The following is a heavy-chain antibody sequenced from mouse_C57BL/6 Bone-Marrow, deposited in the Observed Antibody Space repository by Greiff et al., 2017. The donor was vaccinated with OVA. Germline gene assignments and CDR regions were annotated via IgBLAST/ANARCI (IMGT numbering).Heavy chain of an antibody. V-gene: IGHV14-4*01. CDR1: GFNIKDDY. CDR2: IDPENGDT. D-gene: IGHD1-1*01. J-gene: IGHJ4*01. CDR3: TTHGSSYVDAMDY. Sequence: EVQLVESGAELVRPGASVKLSCTASGFNIKDDYMHWVKQRPEQGLEWIGWIDPENGDTEYASKFQGKATITADTSSNTAYLQLSSLTSEDTAVYYCTTHGSSYVDAMDYWGQGTSVTVSS.